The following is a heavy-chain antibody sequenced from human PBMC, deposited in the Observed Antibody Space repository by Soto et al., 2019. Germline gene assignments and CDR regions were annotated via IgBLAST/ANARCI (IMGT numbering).Heavy chain of an antibody. CDR1: GGSISSSSYF. Sequence: QLQLQESGPGLVKPSETLSLNCSVSGGSISSSSYFWGWIRQPPGKGLEWIGSIYYSGSTYYNPSLKSRVTVSVDTSKNQFSLKLSSVTAADTAVYYCARHPSDFWFDPWGQGTLVTVSS. J-gene: IGHJ5*02. D-gene: IGHD2-21*02. V-gene: IGHV4-39*01. CDR3: ARHPSDFWFDP. CDR2: IYYSGST.